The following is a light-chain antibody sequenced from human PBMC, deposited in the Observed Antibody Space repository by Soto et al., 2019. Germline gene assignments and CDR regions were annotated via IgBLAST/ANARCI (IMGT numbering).Light chain of an antibody. J-gene: IGKJ1*01. V-gene: IGKV2-28*01. CDR3: MQDQQMPRT. Sequence: DIVLTQSPLSLSVTPGEPASISCRSSQSLLHSRGDNYLDWYVQKPGQSPQLLIYLGSNRASGVPDRFSGIGSGTYFTIRISRVEAEDVGVYYCMQDQQMPRTVGQGTK. CDR2: LGS. CDR1: QSLLHSRGDNY.